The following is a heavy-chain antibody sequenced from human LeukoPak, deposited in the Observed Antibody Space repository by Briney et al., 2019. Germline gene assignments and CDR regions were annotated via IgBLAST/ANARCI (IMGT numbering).Heavy chain of an antibody. D-gene: IGHD5-12*01. CDR1: GFTFDNFA. CDR3: ARDFGGLRYFDY. V-gene: IGHV3-23*01. J-gene: IGHJ4*02. Sequence: GGSLRLSCAPSGFTFDNFAMTWVRQAPGKGLEWVSEITGSGGSTYYADSVKGRFTISRDNSKNTLYLQMNSLRAEDTAVYYCARDFGGLRYFDYWGQGTLVTVSS. CDR2: ITGSGGST.